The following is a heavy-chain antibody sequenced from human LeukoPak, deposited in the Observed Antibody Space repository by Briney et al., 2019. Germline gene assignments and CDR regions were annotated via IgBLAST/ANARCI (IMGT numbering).Heavy chain of an antibody. J-gene: IGHJ4*02. CDR3: ARAMTIANYYFDY. CDR1: GDSISSANYY. D-gene: IGHD4/OR15-4a*01. V-gene: IGHV4-30-4*01. CDR2: IYYSGST. Sequence: PSQTLSLTCTVSGDSISSANYYWSWIRQPPGKGLEWVGYIYYSGSTYYNPSLKSRVTISVDTSKNQFSLKLSSVTAADTAVYYCARAMTIANYYFDYWGQGTLVTVSS.